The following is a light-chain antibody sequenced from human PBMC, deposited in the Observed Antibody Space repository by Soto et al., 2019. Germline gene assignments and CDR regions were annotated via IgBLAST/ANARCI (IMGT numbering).Light chain of an antibody. Sequence: DIQMTQSPSSLSASVGDRVTITCQASQDISNYLNWYQQKPGKAPKLLIYDASNFETGIPSRFSGSGSGTDFTFTISSLQPEDIATYYCQQFDNRAITFGQGTRLEIK. CDR1: QDISNY. CDR2: DAS. V-gene: IGKV1-33*01. J-gene: IGKJ5*01. CDR3: QQFDNRAIT.